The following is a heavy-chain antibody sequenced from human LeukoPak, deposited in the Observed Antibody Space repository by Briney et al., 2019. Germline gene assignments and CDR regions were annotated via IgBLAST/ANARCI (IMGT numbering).Heavy chain of an antibody. CDR2: FDPEDGET. J-gene: IGHJ3*02. CDR1: GYTLTESS. V-gene: IGHV1-24*01. CDR3: ATDSVVVMPRNAFDI. D-gene: IGHD3-22*01. Sequence: ASVKVSCKVSGYTLTESSIHWVRQAPGKGLEWMGGFDPEDGETIYAQKFQGRVTMTEDTSTDTAYMELSSLRSEDTAVYYCATDSVVVMPRNAFDIWGQGTMVTVSS.